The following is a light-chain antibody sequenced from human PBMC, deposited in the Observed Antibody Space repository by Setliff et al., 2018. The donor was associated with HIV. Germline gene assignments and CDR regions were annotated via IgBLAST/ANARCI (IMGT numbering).Light chain of an antibody. Sequence: DIGLTQSPDSLSLSVGETATIDCRSTQNLFFITNVKHYLSWYQRKPGQPPKLLIYWGSTRASGVPARFRGSGSGTHYTLTISGLQAEDVAVYYCQQYFHRPTFGQGTKVDIK. V-gene: IGKV4-1*01. CDR2: WGS. J-gene: IGKJ1*01. CDR3: QQYFHRPT. CDR1: QNLFFITNVKHY.